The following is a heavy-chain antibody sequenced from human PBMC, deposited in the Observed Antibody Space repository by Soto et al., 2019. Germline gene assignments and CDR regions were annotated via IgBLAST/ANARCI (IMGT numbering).Heavy chain of an antibody. D-gene: IGHD3-10*01. CDR2: IFSTDEK. J-gene: IGHJ6*02. CDR3: ARFTMLRGDVSNYYYGMEV. CDR1: GFSLSNARMA. Sequence: QVTLKESGPVMVKATETLAVTCTVSGFSLSNARMAVSWIRQPPGKALEWLAHIFSTDEKSYNTSLKTRLTISKDTSSSQVVLTMTNVVPVDSATYYCARFTMLRGDVSNYYYGMEVWGQGTTVTVSS. V-gene: IGHV2-26*01.